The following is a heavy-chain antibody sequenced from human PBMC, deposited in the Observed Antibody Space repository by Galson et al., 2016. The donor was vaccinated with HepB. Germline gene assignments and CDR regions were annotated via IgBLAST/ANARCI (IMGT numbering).Heavy chain of an antibody. D-gene: IGHD3/OR15-3a*01. CDR1: GFSFSASG. Sequence: LRLSCAASGFSFSASGMHWVRQASGKGLAWVGRIRSKVNSYSTTYAVSVQGRFTISRDDSTNTMYLQMNSLKTEDTAVYFCTRQEGFDFWTGYYDYWGQGTLVTVSS. CDR2: IRSKVNSYST. J-gene: IGHJ4*02. CDR3: TRQEGFDFWTGYYDY. V-gene: IGHV3-73*01.